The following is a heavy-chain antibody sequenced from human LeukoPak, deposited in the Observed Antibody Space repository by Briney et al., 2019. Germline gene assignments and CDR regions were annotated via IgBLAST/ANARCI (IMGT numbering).Heavy chain of an antibody. CDR2: ISVYNGNT. V-gene: IGHV1-18*04. J-gene: IGHJ4*02. CDR1: GYTFTCYG. D-gene: IGHD1-1*01. CDR3: ARSPRYNWNDGGDY. Sequence: SVTVSCKASGYTFTCYGISWVRQAPGQGHGWKGWISVYNGNTNYAQKPQGRVTMITDTSTSTASMELSSLRSDDTAVYYCARSPRYNWNDGGDYWGQETLVTVSS.